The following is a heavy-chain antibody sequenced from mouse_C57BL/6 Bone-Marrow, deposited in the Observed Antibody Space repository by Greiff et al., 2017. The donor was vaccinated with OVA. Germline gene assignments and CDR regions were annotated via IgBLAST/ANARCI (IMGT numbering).Heavy chain of an antibody. CDR3: AKLTGITTVVADAMDY. V-gene: IGHV2-9*01. Sequence: VKLVESGPGLVAPSQSLSITCTVSGFSLTSYGVDWVRQPPGKGLEWLGVIWGGGSTNYNSALMSRLSISKDNSKSQVFLKMNSLQTDDTAMYYCAKLTGITTVVADAMDYWGQGTSVTVSS. D-gene: IGHD1-1*01. CDR1: GFSLTSYG. J-gene: IGHJ4*01. CDR2: IWGGGST.